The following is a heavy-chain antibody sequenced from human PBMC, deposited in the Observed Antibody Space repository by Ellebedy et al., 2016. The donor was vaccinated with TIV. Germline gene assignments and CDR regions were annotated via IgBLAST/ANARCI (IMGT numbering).Heavy chain of an antibody. V-gene: IGHV3-20*03. CDR2: TNWNDGST. CDR3: VRDSLRLSNTG. D-gene: IGHD2-2*01. CDR1: GFTFEDHG. Sequence: GGSLRLSXAASGFTFEDHGMSWARQAPGKGLEWVAGTNWNDGSTGYAESVKGRFTISRDNAKNSLYLQMNSLRVEDTGVYYCVRDSLRLSNTGWGQGTLVTVSS. J-gene: IGHJ4*02.